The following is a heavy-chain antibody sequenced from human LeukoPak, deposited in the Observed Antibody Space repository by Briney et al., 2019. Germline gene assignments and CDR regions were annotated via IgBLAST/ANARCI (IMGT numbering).Heavy chain of an antibody. Sequence: ASVKVSCKASGYTFTSYYMHWVRQAPGQGLEWMGWINPNSGGTNYAQKFQGRVTMTRDTSISTAYMELSRLRSDDTAVYYCARDWSYGDYPGYFDYWGQGTLVTVSS. J-gene: IGHJ4*02. D-gene: IGHD4-17*01. CDR1: GYTFTSYY. CDR3: ARDWSYGDYPGYFDY. V-gene: IGHV1-2*02. CDR2: INPNSGGT.